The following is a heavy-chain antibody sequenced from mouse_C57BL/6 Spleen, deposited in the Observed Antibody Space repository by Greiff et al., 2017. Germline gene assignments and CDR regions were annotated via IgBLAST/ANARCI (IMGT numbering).Heavy chain of an antibody. CDR1: GYTFTSYW. D-gene: IGHD2-1*01. J-gene: IGHJ4*01. CDR3: AVGNYSYDAMDY. V-gene: IGHV1-7*01. Sequence: VQLQQSGAELVKPGASVKLSCKASGYTFTSYWMHWVKQRPGQGLEWIGCITPTSGYTKYNQKFKDTATLTADKSSSPAYMQLSSLTSQDSAVYDCAVGNYSYDAMDYWGQGTSVTVSA. CDR2: ITPTSGYT.